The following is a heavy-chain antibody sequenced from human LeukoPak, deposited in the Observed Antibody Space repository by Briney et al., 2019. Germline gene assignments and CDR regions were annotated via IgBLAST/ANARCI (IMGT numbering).Heavy chain of an antibody. Sequence: PGGSLSLSCAASGFTFDDYGMSWVRQAPGKGLELVSGINWNGGSTGYADSVKGRFTISRDNAKNSLYLQMNSLRAEDTALYYCARVRYSSSWYPLEYYYYYMDVWGKGTTVTVSS. CDR3: ARVRYSSSWYPLEYYYYYMDV. CDR2: INWNGGST. V-gene: IGHV3-20*04. D-gene: IGHD6-13*01. CDR1: GFTFDDYG. J-gene: IGHJ6*03.